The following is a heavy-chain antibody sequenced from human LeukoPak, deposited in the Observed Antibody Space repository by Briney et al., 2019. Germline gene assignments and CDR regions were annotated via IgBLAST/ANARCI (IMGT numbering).Heavy chain of an antibody. CDR3: ARVGRFDWLPDY. J-gene: IGHJ4*02. V-gene: IGHV1-18*01. CDR2: ISAYNGNT. D-gene: IGHD3-9*01. CDR1: VYTFTSYG. Sequence: ASVTVSLKASVYTFTSYGIRGVRQPPGQGLAGMRWISAYNGNTNYAQKLQARVTITTDTSTSTAYMERRSLRSDDTAVYYCARVGRFDWLPDYWGQGTLVTVSS.